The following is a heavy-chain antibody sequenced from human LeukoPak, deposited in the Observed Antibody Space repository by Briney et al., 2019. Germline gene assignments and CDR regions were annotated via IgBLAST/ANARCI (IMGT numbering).Heavy chain of an antibody. Sequence: GGSLRLSCAASGFTCSTYEMCWVRQAPGKGLEWVSYISSSGSTIFYADSVMGRFTISRDNTKNSLYLQMNSLRAEDTAVYYCARVITMVRGVKLSWFDPWGQGTLATVSS. D-gene: IGHD3-10*01. CDR3: ARVITMVRGVKLSWFDP. V-gene: IGHV3-48*03. CDR1: GFTCSTYE. CDR2: ISSSGSTI. J-gene: IGHJ5*02.